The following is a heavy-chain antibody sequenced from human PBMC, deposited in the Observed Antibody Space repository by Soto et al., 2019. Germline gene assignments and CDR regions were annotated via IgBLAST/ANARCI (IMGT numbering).Heavy chain of an antibody. CDR3: AKGYYRAYIEV. CDR2: ISATGGST. Sequence: VQLLESGGGLVQPGGSLRLSCAASGLAFSTYAMSWVRQAPGKGLGWVSAISATGGSTYYADSVKGRFTISRDNSRNTLYLQMNSLRAEDTAVYYCAKGYYRAYIEVWGKGTTVTVSS. J-gene: IGHJ6*03. D-gene: IGHD4-4*01. CDR1: GLAFSTYA. V-gene: IGHV3-23*01.